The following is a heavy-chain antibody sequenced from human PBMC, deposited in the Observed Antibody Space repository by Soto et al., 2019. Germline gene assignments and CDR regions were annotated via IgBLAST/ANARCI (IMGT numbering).Heavy chain of an antibody. CDR2: IIPIFGTA. V-gene: IGHV1-69*01. J-gene: IGHJ6*02. D-gene: IGHD5-18*01. CDR3: ARIVDTAMVTGGYYGMDV. CDR1: GGTFSSYA. Sequence: QVQLVQSGAEVKKPGSSVKVSCKASGGTFSSYAISWVRQAPGQGLEWMGGIIPIFGTANYAQKFQGRVTITADESTSTAYMELSSLRSDDTAVYYCARIVDTAMVTGGYYGMDVWGQGTTVTVSS.